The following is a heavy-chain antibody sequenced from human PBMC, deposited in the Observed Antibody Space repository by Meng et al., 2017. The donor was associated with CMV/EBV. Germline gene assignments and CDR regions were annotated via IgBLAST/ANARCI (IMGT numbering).Heavy chain of an antibody. Sequence: GESLKISCAASGFTFSSYSMNWVRQAPGKGLEWVSSISSSRSYIYYEDSVKGRFTISRDNAKNSLYLQMNSLRAEDTAVYYCVGGIVVVTAAIHYYYYGMDVWGQGTTVTVSS. D-gene: IGHD2-2*01. CDR2: ISSSRSYI. CDR3: VGGIVVVTAAIHYYYYGMDV. CDR1: GFTFSSYS. J-gene: IGHJ6*02. V-gene: IGHV3-21*01.